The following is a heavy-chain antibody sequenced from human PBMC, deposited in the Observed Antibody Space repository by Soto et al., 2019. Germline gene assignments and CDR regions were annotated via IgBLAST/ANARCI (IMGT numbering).Heavy chain of an antibody. D-gene: IGHD2-21*01. CDR2: ISISGDTI. V-gene: IGHV3-48*02. CDR1: GYVLSNNG. Sequence: EVQLVESGGGLVQPGGSLRLSCAASGYVLSNNGINWVRQAPGKGLEWVSFISISGDTIYADSVKGRFTISRDHAKNSLYLQMKSLRDDDTAVYFWARDWGVYDSHIGAHIPHLDYWGQGTLVTVSS. J-gene: IGHJ4*02. CDR3: ARDWGVYDSHIGAHIPHLDY.